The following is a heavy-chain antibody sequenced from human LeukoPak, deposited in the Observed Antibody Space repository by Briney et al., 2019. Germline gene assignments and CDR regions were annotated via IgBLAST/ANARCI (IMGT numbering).Heavy chain of an antibody. Sequence: PGGSLRLSCAASGFTFDDYAMHWVRQAPGKGLEWVSGISCNSGSIGYADSVKGRFTIARDNAKNSLYLQMNSLRAEDTALYYCAKDINPSLGGGTEFDYWGQGTLVTVSS. J-gene: IGHJ4*02. V-gene: IGHV3-9*01. D-gene: IGHD1-26*01. CDR3: AKDINPSLGGGTEFDY. CDR1: GFTFDDYA. CDR2: ISCNSGSI.